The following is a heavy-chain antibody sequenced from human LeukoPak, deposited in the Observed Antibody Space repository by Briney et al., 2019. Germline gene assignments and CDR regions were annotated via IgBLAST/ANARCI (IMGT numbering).Heavy chain of an antibody. CDR3: AAVSTSYLNVVRGVTYAFPI. J-gene: IGHJ3*02. D-gene: IGHD3-10*01. V-gene: IGHV1-58*01. CDR2: IVVGSGNT. CDR1: GFTFSSSA. Sequence: GTSVTVSCKASGFTFSSSAVQWVRQARGQRLEWIGWIVVGSGNTNYAQRFQERVTISRDKSTSTAYMELSSLRSEDTAVYYCAAVSTSYLNVVRGVTYAFPIWGQGTVVTVSS.